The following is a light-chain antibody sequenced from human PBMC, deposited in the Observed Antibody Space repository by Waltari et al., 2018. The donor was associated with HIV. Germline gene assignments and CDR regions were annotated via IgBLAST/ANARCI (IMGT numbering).Light chain of an antibody. J-gene: IGLJ2*01. V-gene: IGLV2-23*01. CDR1: SGDVGTYNL. CDR3: CSYAGTVV. Sequence: QSALSQPASVSGSPGQSITISCTGGSGDVGTYNLVSWYQRLPGSAPKLIIYAATKRPSGVSNRFAGSKAGGTASLTISGLQADDEGHYYCCSYAGTVVFGGGTELTVL. CDR2: AAT.